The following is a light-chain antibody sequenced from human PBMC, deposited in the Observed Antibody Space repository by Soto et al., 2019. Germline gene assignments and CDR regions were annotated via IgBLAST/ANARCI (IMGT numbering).Light chain of an antibody. CDR3: SSYTSSSTYAV. V-gene: IGLV2-14*01. CDR2: DVS. J-gene: IGLJ7*01. CDR1: SSDVGGYNY. Sequence: QSVLTQPASVSGSHGQSITISCTGTSSDVGGYNYVSWYQQHPGKAPKLMIYDVSNRPSGVSNRFSGSKSGNTASLTISGLQAEDEADYYCSSYTSSSTYAVFGGGTKLTVL.